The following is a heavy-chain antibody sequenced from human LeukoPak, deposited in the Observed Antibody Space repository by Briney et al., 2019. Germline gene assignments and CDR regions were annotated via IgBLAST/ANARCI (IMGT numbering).Heavy chain of an antibody. J-gene: IGHJ4*02. D-gene: IGHD3-10*01. CDR1: GYTFTSYA. CDR3: ARGYYGAGSYPSFGY. V-gene: IGHV1-3*01. CDR2: INAGNGNT. Sequence: ASVKVSCKASGYTFTSYAMHWVRQAPGQRLEWMGWINAGNGNTKYSQKFQGRVTITRDTFASTAYMELSSLRSENTAVYDCARGYYGAGSYPSFGYWGQGTLVTVSS.